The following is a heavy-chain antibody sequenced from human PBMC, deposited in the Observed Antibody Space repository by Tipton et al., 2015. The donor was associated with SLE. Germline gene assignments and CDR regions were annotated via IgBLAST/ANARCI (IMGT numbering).Heavy chain of an antibody. Sequence: TLSLTCTVSGVSISSYSWSWIRQPPGKGLEWIGYIYHSGSTYYNPSLKSRVTISVGTSKNQFSLKLSSVTAADTAVYYCARGSRWVVTAPFDYWGQGTLVTVSS. V-gene: IGHV4-59*01. J-gene: IGHJ4*02. CDR2: IYHSGST. D-gene: IGHD4-23*01. CDR3: ARGSRWVVTAPFDY. CDR1: GVSISSYS.